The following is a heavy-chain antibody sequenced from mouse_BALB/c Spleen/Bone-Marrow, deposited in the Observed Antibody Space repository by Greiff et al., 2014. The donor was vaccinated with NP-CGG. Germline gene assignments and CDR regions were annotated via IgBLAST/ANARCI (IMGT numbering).Heavy chain of an antibody. Sequence: QVQLQQSGPELVRPGESVKISCKGSGYTFTDYAMHWVKQSHAKSLEWIGVISIYYGNTNYNQKFKGKATMTVDKSSSTAYMELARLTSEDSAIYYCARGGYGNFYAMDYWGQGTSVTVSS. D-gene: IGHD2-10*02. V-gene: IGHV1-67*01. J-gene: IGHJ4*01. CDR1: GYTFTDYA. CDR3: ARGGYGNFYAMDY. CDR2: ISIYYGNT.